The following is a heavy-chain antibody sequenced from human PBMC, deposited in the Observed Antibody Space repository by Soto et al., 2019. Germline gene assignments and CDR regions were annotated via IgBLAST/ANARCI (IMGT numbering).Heavy chain of an antibody. V-gene: IGHV3-21*01. Sequence: GGSLRLSCAASEFTFSSYSMNWVRQAPGKGLEWVSSISSSSSYIYYADSVKGRFTISRDNAKNSLYLQMNSLRAEDTAVYYCARDLYYDFWSGYYTDRVLFAYWGQGTPVTVSA. D-gene: IGHD3-3*01. CDR2: ISSSSSYI. CDR1: EFTFSSYS. CDR3: ARDLYYDFWSGYYTDRVLFAY. J-gene: IGHJ4*02.